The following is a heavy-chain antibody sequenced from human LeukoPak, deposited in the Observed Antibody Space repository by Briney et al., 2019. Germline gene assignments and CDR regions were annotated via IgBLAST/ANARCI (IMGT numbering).Heavy chain of an antibody. V-gene: IGHV4-59*11. D-gene: IGHD4-17*01. CDR3: ARDLFTVTKGFDI. J-gene: IGHJ3*02. CDR2: ISYLGSN. Sequence: PSETLSLTCAVSDDSFSSHYWTWIRQPPGKGLEWIGYISYLGSNNYNPYLKSRVTISIDTSKNQFSLKLSSVTAADTAVYYCARDLFTVTKGFDIGRQGTMVSVSS. CDR1: DDSFSSHY.